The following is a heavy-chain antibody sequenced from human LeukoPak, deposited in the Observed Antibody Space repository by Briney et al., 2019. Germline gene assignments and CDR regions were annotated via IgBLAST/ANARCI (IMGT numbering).Heavy chain of an antibody. J-gene: IGHJ4*02. CDR2: IKQDGSEK. D-gene: IGHD6-13*01. V-gene: IGHV3-7*01. CDR1: GFTFSSYW. Sequence: GGSLRLSCAASGFTFSSYWMSWVRQAPGKGLEWVANIKQDGSEKYYVDSVKGRFTISRDNAKNSLYLQMNSLRAEDTAVYYCASEDPYSSSWTDYWGQGTLVAVSS. CDR3: ASEDPYSSSWTDY.